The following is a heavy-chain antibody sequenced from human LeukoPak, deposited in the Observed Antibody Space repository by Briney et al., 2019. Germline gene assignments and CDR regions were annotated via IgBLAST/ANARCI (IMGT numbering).Heavy chain of an antibody. CDR2: ISGSGGST. D-gene: IGHD3-10*01. Sequence: PGGSLRLSCAASGFTFSSYAMSWVRQAPGKGLEWVSAISGSGGSTYYADSVKGRFTISRDNSKNTLYLQMNSLRAEDTAVYYCTTDRGDYGSGTYEIYYYYMDVWGKGTTVTVSS. CDR3: TTDRGDYGSGTYEIYYYYMDV. CDR1: GFTFSSYA. J-gene: IGHJ6*03. V-gene: IGHV3-23*01.